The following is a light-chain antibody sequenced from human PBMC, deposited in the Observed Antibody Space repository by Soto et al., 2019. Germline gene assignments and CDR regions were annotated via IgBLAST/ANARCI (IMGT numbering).Light chain of an antibody. V-gene: IGKV3-20*01. Sequence: ESILTQSPGTLSLSPGERVTLSCRASQSVSSRNLAWYQHKPGQAPRLLIYGASIRATGIPDRFSASGSGADFTLTIRRLEPEDFAVYYWQQFGDSPPAFTFGQGTKLEI. CDR2: GAS. J-gene: IGKJ2*01. CDR3: QQFGDSPPAFT. CDR1: QSVSSRN.